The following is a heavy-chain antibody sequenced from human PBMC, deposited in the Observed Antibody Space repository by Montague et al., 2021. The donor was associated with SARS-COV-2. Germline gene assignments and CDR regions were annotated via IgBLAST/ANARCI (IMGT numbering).Heavy chain of an antibody. J-gene: IGHJ4*02. D-gene: IGHD2-21*01. CDR3: ARWGGASAGFDY. CDR2: IYLNGNT. Sequence: SETLSLTCIVSGDFISTDYWRCWIRQPPGKGLEWVGDIYLNGNTYYNPSLNSRVSMSFDTSYNQFSLRLTSVAAADTAVYYCARWGGASAGFDYWGQGTLVTVSS. V-gene: IGHV4-38-2*02. CDR1: GDFISTDYW.